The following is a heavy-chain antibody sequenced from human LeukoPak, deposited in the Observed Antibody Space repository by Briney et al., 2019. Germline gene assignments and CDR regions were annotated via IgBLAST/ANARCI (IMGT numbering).Heavy chain of an antibody. J-gene: IGHJ4*02. CDR1: GFTVSSNY. D-gene: IGHD1-1*01. CDR3: ARDPRTVRI. CDR2: ISGNGGVI. Sequence: GGSLRLSCAASGFTVSSNYMSWVRQAPGKGLEWLSYISGNGGVIQYADSVKGRFTISRDNAKNLLYLQMDSLRVEDTAIYYCARDPRTVRIWGQGTLVTVSS. V-gene: IGHV3-11*04.